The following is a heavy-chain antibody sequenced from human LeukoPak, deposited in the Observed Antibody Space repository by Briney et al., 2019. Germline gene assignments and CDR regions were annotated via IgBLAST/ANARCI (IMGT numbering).Heavy chain of an antibody. Sequence: ASVKVSCKASGYTFTSYYMHWARHTPGQGLEWIGIINPSGGSTSYAQKFQGRVTMTRDTSTSTVYMELSSLRSEDTAVYYCASPGGMTLYYYYGMDVWGQGTTVTVSS. CDR1: GYTFTSYY. CDR3: ASPGGMTLYYYYGMDV. CDR2: INPSGGST. V-gene: IGHV1-46*01. J-gene: IGHJ6*02. D-gene: IGHD1-14*01.